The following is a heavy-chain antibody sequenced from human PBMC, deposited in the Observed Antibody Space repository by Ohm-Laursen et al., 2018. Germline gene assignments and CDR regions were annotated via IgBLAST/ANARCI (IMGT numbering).Heavy chain of an antibody. V-gene: IGHV3-30*02. CDR3: AKDNYYYCYGMDV. CDR1: GFMFSSYA. CDR2: IWYDGSNK. J-gene: IGHJ6*02. Sequence: SLRLSCAATGFMFSSYAMHWVRQAPGKGLEGVAIIWYDGSNKYYGDSVKGRFTISRDNSKNTLYLQMNSLRAEDTAVYYCAKDNYYYCYGMDVWGQGTTVTVSS.